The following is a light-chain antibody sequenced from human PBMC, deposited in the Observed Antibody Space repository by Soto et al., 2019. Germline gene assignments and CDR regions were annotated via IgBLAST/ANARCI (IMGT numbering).Light chain of an antibody. CDR1: QGISSY. CDR2: AAS. V-gene: IGKV1-8*01. CDR3: KHYYSYPRT. J-gene: IGKJ1*01. Sequence: AIRMTQSPSSLSASTGDRVTITCRASQGISSYLAWYQQKPGKAPKLLIYAASTLQSGVPSRFSGSGSGTDFPLTISSLQSEDFATYYCKHYYSYPRTFAQGTKVKIK.